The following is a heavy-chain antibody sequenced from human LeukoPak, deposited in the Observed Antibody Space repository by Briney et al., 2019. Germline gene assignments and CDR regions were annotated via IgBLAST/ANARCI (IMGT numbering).Heavy chain of an antibody. CDR3: ARAPLGLPFDY. CDR1: GYTFTGYY. J-gene: IGHJ4*02. V-gene: IGHV1-2*02. Sequence: GASVKVSCKASGYTFTGYYMHWVRQAPGQGLEWMAWINPNSGGTNYAQKFQGRVTMTRDTSISTAYMELSRLTSDDTAVCYCARAPLGLPFDYWGQGSLVTVSS. CDR2: INPNSGGT.